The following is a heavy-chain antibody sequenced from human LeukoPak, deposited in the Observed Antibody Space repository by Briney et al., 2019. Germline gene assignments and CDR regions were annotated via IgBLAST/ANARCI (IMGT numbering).Heavy chain of an antibody. D-gene: IGHD3-10*01. CDR1: GFTFSRSA. CDR3: ARVVSLNYGFNGDDFDY. V-gene: IGHV3-30*04. J-gene: IGHJ4*02. Sequence: GRSLRLSCAASGFTFSRSAMHWVRQARGKGVEWVAVISCDESNKYYADSVKGRFTISRDNSKNTLYLQMNSLRAEDTAVYYCARVVSLNYGFNGDDFDYWGQGTLVTVSS. CDR2: ISCDESNK.